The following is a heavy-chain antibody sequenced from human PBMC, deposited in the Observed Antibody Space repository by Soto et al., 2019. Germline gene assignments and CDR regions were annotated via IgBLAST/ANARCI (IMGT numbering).Heavy chain of an antibody. CDR3: ASRLRYFDWLLYQAFDY. Sequence: QVQLVQSGAEVKKPGSSVKVSCKASGGTFSSYAISWVRQAPGRGLEWMGGIIPIFGTANYAQKFQGRVTITADESTSTAYMELSSLRSEDTAVYYCASRLRYFDWLLYQAFDYWGQGTLVTVSS. CDR2: IIPIFGTA. CDR1: GGTFSSYA. D-gene: IGHD3-9*01. J-gene: IGHJ4*02. V-gene: IGHV1-69*01.